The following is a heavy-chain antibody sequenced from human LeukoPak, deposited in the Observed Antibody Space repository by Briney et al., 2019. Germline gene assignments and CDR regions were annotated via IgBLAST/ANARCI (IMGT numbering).Heavy chain of an antibody. J-gene: IGHJ3*02. CDR1: GFTFSSYG. D-gene: IGHD3-22*01. V-gene: IGHV3-30*18. CDR2: ISYDGSNK. Sequence: GGSLRLSCAASGFTFSSYGMHWVRQAPGKGLEWVAVISYDGSNKYYADSVKGRFTISRDNSKNTLYLQMNSLRAEDTAVYYCAKGHSSGFSAFDIWGQGTMVTVSS. CDR3: AKGHSSGFSAFDI.